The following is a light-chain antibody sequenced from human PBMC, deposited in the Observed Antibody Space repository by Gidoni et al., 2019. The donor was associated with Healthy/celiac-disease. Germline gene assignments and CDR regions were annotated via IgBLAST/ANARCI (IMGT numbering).Light chain of an antibody. CDR3: QQRSNWPVS. Sequence: SRASQSVSSHLAWYQQKPGQAPRLLIYDASNRATGIPARFSGSGSGTDFTLTISSREPEDFAVYYCQQRSNWPVSFXXXTKLEIK. J-gene: IGKJ2*03. CDR1: QSVSSH. V-gene: IGKV3-11*01. CDR2: DAS.